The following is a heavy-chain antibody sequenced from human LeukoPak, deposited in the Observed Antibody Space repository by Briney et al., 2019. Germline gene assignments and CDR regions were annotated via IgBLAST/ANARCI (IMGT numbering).Heavy chain of an antibody. V-gene: IGHV3-23*01. Sequence: PGGSLRLSCTASGFTLSSYAMSWVRQAPGKGLEWVSLISGNAGSTYYADSVKGRFTISRDITKNTLYLQMNSLRAEDTATYYCAKSVEMATTPFDYWGQGTLVTVSS. D-gene: IGHD5-24*01. CDR2: ISGNAGST. J-gene: IGHJ4*02. CDR1: GFTLSSYA. CDR3: AKSVEMATTPFDY.